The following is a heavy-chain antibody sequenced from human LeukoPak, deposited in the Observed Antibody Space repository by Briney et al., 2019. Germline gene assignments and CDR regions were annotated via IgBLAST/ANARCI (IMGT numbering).Heavy chain of an antibody. CDR1: GYTFTSYG. Sequence: ASVKVSCKASGYTFTSYGISWVRQAPGQGLEWMGWISAYNGNTNYAQKLQGRATMTTGTSTSTAYMELRSLRSDDTAVYYCVRGEWFGELPGDWGQGTLVTVSS. J-gene: IGHJ4*02. D-gene: IGHD3-10*01. V-gene: IGHV1-18*01. CDR3: VRGEWFGELPGD. CDR2: ISAYNGNT.